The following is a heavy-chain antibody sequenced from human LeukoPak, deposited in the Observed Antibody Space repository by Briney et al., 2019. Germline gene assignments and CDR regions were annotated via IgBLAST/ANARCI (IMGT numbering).Heavy chain of an antibody. Sequence: SETLSLTCTVSGGSISSSSYYWGWIRQPPGKGLEGIGSIYYSGSTYYNPSLKSRVTISVDTSKNQFSLKLSSVTAADTAVYYCAGKYYYDSGGLYYVDWWGQGTLVTVSS. CDR2: IYYSGST. D-gene: IGHD3-22*01. CDR3: AGKYYYDSGGLYYVDW. V-gene: IGHV4-39*01. J-gene: IGHJ4*02. CDR1: GGSISSSSYY.